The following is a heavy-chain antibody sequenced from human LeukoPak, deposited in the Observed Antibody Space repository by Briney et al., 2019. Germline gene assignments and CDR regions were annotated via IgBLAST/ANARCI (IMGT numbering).Heavy chain of an antibody. V-gene: IGHV1-46*01. D-gene: IGHD3-10*01. CDR2: INPNGGSA. CDR3: AREITIDRGAITGPVDY. Sequence: ASVKVSCKASGYTFTSFYMHWVRQAPGQGLEWVGVINPNGGSASSAQNFQGRVTMTRDMSTSTVFMELSDLRYEDTAIYYCAREITIDRGAITGPVDYWGQGTLVTVSS. CDR1: GYTFTSFY. J-gene: IGHJ4*02.